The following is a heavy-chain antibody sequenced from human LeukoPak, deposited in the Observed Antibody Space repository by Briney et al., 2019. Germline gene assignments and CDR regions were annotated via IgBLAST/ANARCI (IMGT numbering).Heavy chain of an antibody. CDR3: ARRRASGYYPFDY. CDR2: IYPGDSDT. V-gene: IGHV5-51*01. CDR1: GYSFTSYW. J-gene: IGHJ4*02. D-gene: IGHD3-22*01. Sequence: GESLKTSCKGSGYSFTSYWIAWVRQMPGKGLEWMGTIYPGDSDTRYRPSFQGQVTISADKSISTAYLQWSSLKASDTAMYYCARRRASGYYPFDYWGQGTLVTVSS.